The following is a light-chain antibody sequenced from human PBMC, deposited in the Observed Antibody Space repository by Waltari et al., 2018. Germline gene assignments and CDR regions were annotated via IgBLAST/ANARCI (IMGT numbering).Light chain of an antibody. CDR2: DVS. J-gene: IGLJ1*01. CDR3: CSFAGSYV. CDR1: SSDVSGYNY. Sequence: QSALTQPRSVSGSPGQSVTISCTGTSSDVSGYNYVSWYQQHPGKAPKLLIYDVSKRPSGLPDRFSGSDSGNTASLTISGLQAEDEADYYCCSFAGSYVFGSGTKVTIL. V-gene: IGLV2-11*01.